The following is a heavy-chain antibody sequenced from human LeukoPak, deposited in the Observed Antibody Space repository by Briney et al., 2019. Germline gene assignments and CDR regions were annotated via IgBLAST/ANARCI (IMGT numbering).Heavy chain of an antibody. V-gene: IGHV3-7*01. D-gene: IGHD3-22*01. CDR1: GFTFSDYW. CDR3: AKDAAVGSSGYYYVPPLYYFHY. CDR2: IKDDGSET. J-gene: IGHJ4*02. Sequence: GGSLRLSCAASGFTFSDYWMTWVRQAPGKGLQWVANIKDDGSETYYVDSVRGRFTISRDNAKNSLYLQMNSLRAEDTAVYYCAKDAAVGSSGYYYVPPLYYFHYWGQGTLVTVSS.